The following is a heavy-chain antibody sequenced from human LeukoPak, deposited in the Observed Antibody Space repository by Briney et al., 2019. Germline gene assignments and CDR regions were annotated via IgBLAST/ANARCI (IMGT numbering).Heavy chain of an antibody. Sequence: KPGGSLRLSCAASGFTFSSYSMNWVRQAPGKGLEWVSSISSSSYIYYADSVKGRFTISRDNAKNSLYLQMNSLRAEDTAVYYCARDPWEDIVVVVAATPDYWGQGTLVTVSS. CDR2: ISSSSYI. D-gene: IGHD2-15*01. V-gene: IGHV3-21*01. CDR1: GFTFSSYS. CDR3: ARDPWEDIVVVVAATPDY. J-gene: IGHJ4*02.